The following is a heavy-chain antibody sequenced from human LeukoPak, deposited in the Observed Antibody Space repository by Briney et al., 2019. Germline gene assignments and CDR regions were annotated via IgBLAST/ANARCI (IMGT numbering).Heavy chain of an antibody. V-gene: IGHV4-34*01. J-gene: IGHJ6*03. D-gene: IGHD5-12*01. CDR2: INHSGST. CDR3: ATNPPDIVATTYYYYMDV. Sequence: SETLSLTCAVYGRSFSGYYWSWIRQPPGKGLEWIGEINHSGSTNYNPSLKSRVTISVDTSKNQFSLKLSSVTAADTAVYYCATNPPDIVATTYYYYMDVWGKGTTVTVSS. CDR1: GRSFSGYY.